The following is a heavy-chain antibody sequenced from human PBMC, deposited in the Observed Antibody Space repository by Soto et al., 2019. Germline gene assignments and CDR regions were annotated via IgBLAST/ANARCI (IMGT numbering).Heavy chain of an antibody. D-gene: IGHD3-9*01. J-gene: IGHJ6*01. V-gene: IGHV3-11*04. Sequence: LSLTCTVSGGSISSYYWSWIRQPPGKGLEWVSYINTAGSTKYYAESVKGRFTISRDNARNSLFLQMNSMRAEDTAVYNCARAECSSPDCLTAYYSYGLDVWGQGSTVTVS. CDR1: GGSISSYY. CDR3: ARAECSSPDCLTAYYSYGLDV. CDR2: INTAGSTK.